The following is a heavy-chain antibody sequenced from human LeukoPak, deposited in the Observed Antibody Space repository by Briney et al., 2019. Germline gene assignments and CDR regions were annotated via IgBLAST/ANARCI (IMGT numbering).Heavy chain of an antibody. V-gene: IGHV4-59*01. J-gene: IGHJ5*02. CDR1: GGSTSGYY. CDR2: IYYSGST. Sequence: SETLSLTCTVSGGSTSGYYWSWIRQPPGKGLEWIGYIYYSGSTNYNPSLKSRVTISVDTSKNQFSLKLSSVTAADTAVYYCAREGDVDTAMVLGWFDPWGQGTLVTVSS. D-gene: IGHD5-18*01. CDR3: AREGDVDTAMVLGWFDP.